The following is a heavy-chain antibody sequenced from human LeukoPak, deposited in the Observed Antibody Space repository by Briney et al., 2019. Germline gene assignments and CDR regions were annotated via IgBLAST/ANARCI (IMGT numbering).Heavy chain of an antibody. CDR3: ARQGRYCSGGSCYSVVDY. V-gene: IGHV4-31*03. Sequence: PSETLSLTCTVSGGSISSGGYYWSWIRQHPGKGLEWIGYIYYSGSTYYNPSLKSRVTISVDTSKNQFSLKLSSVTAADTAVYYCARQGRYCSGGSCYSVVDYWGQGTLVTVSS. CDR1: GGSISSGGYY. J-gene: IGHJ4*02. CDR2: IYYSGST. D-gene: IGHD2-15*01.